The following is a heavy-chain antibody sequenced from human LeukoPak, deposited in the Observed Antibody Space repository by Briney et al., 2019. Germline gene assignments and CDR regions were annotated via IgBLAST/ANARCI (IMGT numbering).Heavy chain of an antibody. J-gene: IGHJ4*02. CDR1: GFTFSSYG. CDR2: ISYDGSNK. Sequence: GGSLRLSCAASGFTFSSYGMHWVRQAPGKGLEWVAVISYDGSNKYYADSVKGRFTISRDNAKNTLYLQMNSLRAEDTAVYYCARGGPYYYDNSGSYYFDYWGQGALVTVSS. CDR3: ARGGPYYYDNSGSYYFDY. V-gene: IGHV3-30*03. D-gene: IGHD3-22*01.